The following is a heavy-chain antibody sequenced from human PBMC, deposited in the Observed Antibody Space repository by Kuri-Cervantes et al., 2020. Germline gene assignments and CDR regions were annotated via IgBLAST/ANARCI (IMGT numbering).Heavy chain of an antibody. D-gene: IGHD3-10*01. CDR3: ARYNTDRSGAFDI. Sequence: GGSLRLSCAASGFTFSSYEMNWVRQAPGKGLEWVAVISYDGSNKYYADSVKGRFTISRDNSKNTLSLQMNSLRGEDTAVYYCARYNTDRSGAFDIWGQGTMVTVSS. CDR1: GFTFSSYE. V-gene: IGHV3-30*07. J-gene: IGHJ3*02. CDR2: ISYDGSNK.